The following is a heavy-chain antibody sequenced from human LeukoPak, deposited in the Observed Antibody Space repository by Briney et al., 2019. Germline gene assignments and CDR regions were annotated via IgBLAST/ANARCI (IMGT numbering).Heavy chain of an antibody. D-gene: IGHD2-2*03. Sequence: GASLQISCKGSGSIFPTYWIAWVRPLPGKVLEWMGIIYPDESNIRYSPSFQGQVTISADKSISTAYLQWSSLKASDTAMYYCARPPSRGYSSSFEYWGQGTLVTVSS. CDR1: GSIFPTYW. CDR2: IYPDESNI. CDR3: ARPPSRGYSSSFEY. V-gene: IGHV5-51*01. J-gene: IGHJ4*02.